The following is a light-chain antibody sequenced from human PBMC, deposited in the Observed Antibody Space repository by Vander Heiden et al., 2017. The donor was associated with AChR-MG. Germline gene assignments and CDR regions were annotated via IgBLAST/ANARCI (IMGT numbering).Light chain of an antibody. CDR3: QQYGSSRLT. J-gene: IGKJ4*01. CDR1: QSISSTY. V-gene: IGKV3-20*01. CDR2: GAS. Sequence: EIVLTQSPGTLSLSPGEGATLSCRASQSISSTYLAWYQQKPGQAPRLLIYGASSRATGIPDRFSGSGSGTDFTLTVSRLEPEDFAVYYCQQYGSSRLTFGGGTKVEIK.